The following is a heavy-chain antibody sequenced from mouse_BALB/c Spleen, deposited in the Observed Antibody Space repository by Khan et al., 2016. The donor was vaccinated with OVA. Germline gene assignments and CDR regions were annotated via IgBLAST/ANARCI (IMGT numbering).Heavy chain of an antibody. V-gene: IGHV1S81*02. D-gene: IGHD1-2*01. CDR3: RRGGYGGFAY. J-gene: IGHJ3*01. Sequence: QIQLVQSGAELVKPGASVKLSCKASGYTFTSYYMYWVKQRPGQGLEWIGEINPSNGGTNFNETFKSKATLTVDHSSSTAYMQLSSLTYEDSAVYYCRRGGYGGFAYWGQGTLVTVSA. CDR2: INPSNGGT. CDR1: GYTFTSYY.